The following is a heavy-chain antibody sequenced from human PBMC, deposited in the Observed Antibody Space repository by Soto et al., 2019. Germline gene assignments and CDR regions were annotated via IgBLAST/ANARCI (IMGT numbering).Heavy chain of an antibody. CDR2: IRAYNGNT. Sequence: ASVKGSCKASCYTSTCYGISTVRQASGQGLERIGWIRAYNGNTNYAKKLQGRVTMNTDTSTSTAYMELRSKRSDDTAVNYGAGDKKRGNYDFWSGYGSYYYHGMDVWGQGTTVTVSS. CDR1: CYTSTCYG. D-gene: IGHD3-3*01. CDR3: AGDKKRGNYDFWSGYGSYYYHGMDV. J-gene: IGHJ6*02. V-gene: IGHV1-18*04.